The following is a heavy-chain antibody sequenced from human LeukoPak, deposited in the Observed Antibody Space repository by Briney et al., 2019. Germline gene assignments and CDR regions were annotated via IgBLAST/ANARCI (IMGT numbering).Heavy chain of an antibody. CDR2: IHSGGST. CDR3: ARDGGYSYGYYYYGMDV. Sequence: GGSLRLSCAASGFTVSSNYMSWVRQAPGKGLEWVSVIHSGGSTYYADSVKGRFTISRDNSKNTLYLQMNSLRAEDKAVYYCARDGGYSYGYYYYGMDVWGKGTTVTISS. D-gene: IGHD5-18*01. CDR1: GFTVSSNY. V-gene: IGHV3-53*01. J-gene: IGHJ6*04.